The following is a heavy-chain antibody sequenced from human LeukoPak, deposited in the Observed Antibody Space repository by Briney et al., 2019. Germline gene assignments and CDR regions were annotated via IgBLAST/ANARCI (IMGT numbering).Heavy chain of an antibody. CDR3: ARVGPPLEMAREWGGHYFDY. CDR2: IRYDASNE. Sequence: GGSLRLSCVASGFAFNMYGMHWVRQAPGKGLQWVAFIRYDASNEYYVESVKGRFTISRVNTENTLYLQMNSLRAEDTAVYYCARVGPPLEMAREWGGHYFDYWGQGTLVTVSS. CDR1: GFAFNMYG. V-gene: IGHV3-30*02. D-gene: IGHD5-24*01. J-gene: IGHJ4*02.